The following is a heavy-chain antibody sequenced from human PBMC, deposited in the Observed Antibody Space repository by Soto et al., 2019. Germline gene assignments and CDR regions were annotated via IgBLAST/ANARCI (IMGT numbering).Heavy chain of an antibody. V-gene: IGHV3-30*18. J-gene: IGHJ6*02. CDR1: GFTFSSYG. Sequence: GGSLRLSCAASGFTFSSYGMHWVRQAPGKGLEWVAVISYDGSNKYYADSVKGRFTISRDNSKNTLYLQMNSLRAEDTAVYYCAKDGPDIVVVTAIRWRVCGYGMGVWGQGTTVTVSS. CDR3: AKDGPDIVVVTAIRWRVCGYGMGV. D-gene: IGHD2-21*02. CDR2: ISYDGSNK.